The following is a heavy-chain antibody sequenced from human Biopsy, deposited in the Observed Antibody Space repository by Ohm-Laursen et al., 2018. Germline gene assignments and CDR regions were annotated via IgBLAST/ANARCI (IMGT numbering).Heavy chain of an antibody. J-gene: IGHJ4*02. CDR2: IYYSGST. V-gene: IGHV4-59*02. Sequence: SETLSLTCTVSGGSVYNFFWSWIRQPPGKGLEWIGYIYYSGSTNYNPSLKSRVTISVDRFKNHFSLELSSVTAADTAVYYCARVGVGAPSIDYFDSWGQGALVIVSS. D-gene: IGHD1-26*01. CDR1: GGSVYNFF. CDR3: ARVGVGAPSIDYFDS.